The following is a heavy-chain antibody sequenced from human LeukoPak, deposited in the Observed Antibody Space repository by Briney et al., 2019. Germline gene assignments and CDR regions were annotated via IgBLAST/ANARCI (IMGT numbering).Heavy chain of an antibody. Sequence: PGGSLRLSCAASGFTFSSYAMSWVRQAPGKGLEWVSAISGSGGSTFYADSVKGRFPITRNNSKNTLYLQMNSLRAEDTAVYYCAKGDFWSGFFEVWGQGTLVTVSS. CDR3: AKGDFWSGFFEV. CDR2: ISGSGGST. CDR1: GFTFSSYA. D-gene: IGHD3-3*01. J-gene: IGHJ4*02. V-gene: IGHV3-23*01.